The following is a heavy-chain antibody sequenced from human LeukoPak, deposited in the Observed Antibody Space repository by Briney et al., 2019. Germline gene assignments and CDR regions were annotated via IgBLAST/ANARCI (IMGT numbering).Heavy chain of an antibody. CDR3: ARVRGYYDSSGYSAFDY. V-gene: IGHV3-33*01. CDR1: GFTFSSYG. Sequence: GGSLRLSCAASGFTFSSYGMHWVRQAPGKGLEWVAVIWYDGSNKYYADSVKGRLTISRDNSKNTLYLQMNSLRAEDTAVYYCARVRGYYDSSGYSAFDYWGQGTLVTVSS. J-gene: IGHJ4*02. D-gene: IGHD3-22*01. CDR2: IWYDGSNK.